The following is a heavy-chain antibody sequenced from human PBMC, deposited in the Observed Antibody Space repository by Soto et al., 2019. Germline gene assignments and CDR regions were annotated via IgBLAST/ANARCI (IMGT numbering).Heavy chain of an antibody. CDR1: GYTFTNYG. J-gene: IGHJ6*02. CDR2: ISGYNGNT. V-gene: IGHV1-18*01. Sequence: QVQVVQSGDEVKKPGASVKVSCKASGYTFTNYGFSWVRQAPGQGLEWMGWISGYNGNTKEAEKFKGRVTMTTDTSTRTAQMELRSLRSDDTAVYYCAREGQAPYYYYGMDVWGQGTAVTVSS. CDR3: AREGQAPYYYYGMDV.